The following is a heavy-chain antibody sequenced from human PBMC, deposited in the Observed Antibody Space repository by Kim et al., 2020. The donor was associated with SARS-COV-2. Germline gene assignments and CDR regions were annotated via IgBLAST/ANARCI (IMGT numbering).Heavy chain of an antibody. D-gene: IGHD2-15*01. Sequence: SGKGRFTSSRDNAKNTLYLQMNSLRAEDTAVYYCAREIRRVVVVAATPGYWGQGTLVTVSS. CDR3: AREIRRVVVVAATPGY. J-gene: IGHJ4*02. V-gene: IGHV3-74*01.